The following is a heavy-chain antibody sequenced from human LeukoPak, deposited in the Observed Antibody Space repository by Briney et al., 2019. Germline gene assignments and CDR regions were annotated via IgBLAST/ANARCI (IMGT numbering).Heavy chain of an antibody. CDR3: CSDLGGGDSDY. Sequence: ASVKLSCKASGYIVTNHYMHWVRQAPGQGLERMGLSNPSGSSTLYEEQSLDRLIMTRVVSTATEYTELSSSRSAATAVYYCCSDLGGGDSDYWGQGTLVTVSS. V-gene: IGHV1-46*03. D-gene: IGHD2-21*01. CDR1: GYIVTNHY. J-gene: IGHJ4*02. CDR2: SNPSGSST.